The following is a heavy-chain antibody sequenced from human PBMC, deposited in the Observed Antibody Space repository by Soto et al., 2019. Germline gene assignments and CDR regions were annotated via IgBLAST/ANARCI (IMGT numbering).Heavy chain of an antibody. CDR2: IDPSDSYT. CDR1: GYSFTSYW. D-gene: IGHD5-18*01. J-gene: IGHJ6*02. V-gene: IGHV5-10-1*01. Sequence: PGESLKISCKGSGYSFTSYWISWVRQMPGKGLEWMGRIDPSDSYTNYSPSFQGHVTISADKSISTAYLQWSSLKASDTAMYYCARPGYSYGLDYYYYYGVDVWGQGTTVTVSS. CDR3: ARPGYSYGLDYYYYYGVDV.